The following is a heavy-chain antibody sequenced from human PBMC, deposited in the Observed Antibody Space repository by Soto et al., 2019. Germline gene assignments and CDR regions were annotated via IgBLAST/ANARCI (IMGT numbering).Heavy chain of an antibody. Sequence: GESLKISCKGSGYSFTSYWIGWVRQMPGKGLEWMGIIYPGDSDTRYSPSFQGQVTISADKSISTAYLQWSSLKASDTAMYYCAGHHAGIFGVVIPFEGEPGDYWGQGTLVTVSS. CDR1: GYSFTSYW. CDR3: AGHHAGIFGVVIPFEGEPGDY. CDR2: IYPGDSDT. D-gene: IGHD3-3*01. V-gene: IGHV5-51*01. J-gene: IGHJ4*02.